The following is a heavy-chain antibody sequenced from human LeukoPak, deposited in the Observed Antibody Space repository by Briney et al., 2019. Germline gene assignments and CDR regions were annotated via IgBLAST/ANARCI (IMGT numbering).Heavy chain of an antibody. CDR2: IYTNGGI. V-gene: IGHV4-4*07. CDR1: GGSISSSY. CDR3: AKTRSSPSWFDP. Sequence: SETLSLTCTASGGSISSSYWSWIRQPAGKGLEWIGRIYTNGGINYNPSLKSRVTISFDKSQNQLSLRMSSVTAADTAVYYCAKTRSSPSWFDPWGQGTLVTVSS. J-gene: IGHJ5*02.